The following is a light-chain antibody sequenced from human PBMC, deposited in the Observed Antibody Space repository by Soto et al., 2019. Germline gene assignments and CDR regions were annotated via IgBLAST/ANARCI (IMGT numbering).Light chain of an antibody. V-gene: IGKV3-20*01. Sequence: EIVLTQSPGTLSLSPGERATLSCRASRTISSSYLAWYQQKPGQAPRLLIYGASSRPTDIPDRFSGSGIGTDFSLTISRLEPEDFAVYYCQHYGSSPKTFGQGTKVDIK. CDR1: RTISSSY. CDR3: QHYGSSPKT. CDR2: GAS. J-gene: IGKJ1*01.